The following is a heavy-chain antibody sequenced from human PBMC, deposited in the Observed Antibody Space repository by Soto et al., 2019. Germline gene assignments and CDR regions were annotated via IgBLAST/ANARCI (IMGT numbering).Heavy chain of an antibody. V-gene: IGHV1-69*13. Sequence: AAVKVSCKASGGTFSTFGISWVRQAPGQGLEWMGGIIPFFGTARYSQKFEDRITITADESTNTVYMDLRSLTSEDTAIYYCAKSAPMDAGDKYYYDFWGQGALVTVSS. J-gene: IGHJ4*02. CDR2: IIPFFGTA. D-gene: IGHD4-17*01. CDR1: GGTFSTFG. CDR3: AKSAPMDAGDKYYYDF.